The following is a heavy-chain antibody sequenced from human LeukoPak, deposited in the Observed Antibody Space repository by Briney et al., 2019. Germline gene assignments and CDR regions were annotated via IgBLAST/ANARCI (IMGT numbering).Heavy chain of an antibody. V-gene: IGHV3-23*01. CDR1: IFSFSGYA. CDR3: AKNFIEWGYNWNYGVSDY. D-gene: IGHD1-7*01. CDR2: INNSGGST. J-gene: IGHJ4*02. Sequence: PGGSLRLSCAASIFSFSGYAMSWVRQAPGKGLEWVSTINNSGGSTYYADSVKGRFTISRDNSKNTLYLQMNSLRAEDTAVYYCAKNFIEWGYNWNYGVSDYWGQGTLVTVSS.